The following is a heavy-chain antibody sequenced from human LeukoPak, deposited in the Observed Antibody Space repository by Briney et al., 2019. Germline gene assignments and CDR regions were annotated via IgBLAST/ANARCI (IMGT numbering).Heavy chain of an antibody. CDR2: ISPSGGT. J-gene: IGHJ4*02. CDR1: GGSFSGFY. V-gene: IGHV4-34*01. D-gene: IGHD3-16*01. CDR3: ARRGGYDFVH. Sequence: SETLSLSCAVDGGSFSGFYWSWIRQPPGKGLEWIGQISPSGGTTYNPSLESRVTFSLDTSKKQFSVKVNSATAADTAVYYCARRGGYDFVHWGQGTLVAVSS.